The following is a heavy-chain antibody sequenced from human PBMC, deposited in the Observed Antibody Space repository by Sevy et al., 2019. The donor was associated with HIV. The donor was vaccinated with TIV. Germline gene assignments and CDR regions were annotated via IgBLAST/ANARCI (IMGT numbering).Heavy chain of an antibody. V-gene: IGHV3-23*01. Sequence: GGSLRLSCVASGFTFSSSAMSWVRQAPGKGLEWVSNISGSGDSTYFADSVKGRFTISRDNSKNTLYLQMDSLRAEGTAVYYCAKGPDYGDYMGWIDPWGQGSLVTVSS. J-gene: IGHJ5*02. CDR1: GFTFSSSA. D-gene: IGHD4-17*01. CDR2: ISGSGDST. CDR3: AKGPDYGDYMGWIDP.